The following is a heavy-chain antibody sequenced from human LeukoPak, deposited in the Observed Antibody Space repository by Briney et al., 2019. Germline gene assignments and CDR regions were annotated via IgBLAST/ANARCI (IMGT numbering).Heavy chain of an antibody. CDR2: IYYSGST. D-gene: IGHD3-10*01. CDR1: GGSISSYY. V-gene: IGHV4-59*01. Sequence: NPSETLSLTCTVSGGSISSYYWSWIRQPPGKGLEWIGYIYYSGSTNYNPSLKSRVTISVDTSKNQFSLKLSSVTAADTAVYYCARDLGGSGSNWFDPWGQGTLVTVSS. CDR3: ARDLGGSGSNWFDP. J-gene: IGHJ5*02.